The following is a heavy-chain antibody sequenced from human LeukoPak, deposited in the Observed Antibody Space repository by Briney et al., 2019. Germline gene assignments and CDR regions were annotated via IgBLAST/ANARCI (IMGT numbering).Heavy chain of an antibody. CDR3: ARGRITIFGVVDDAFDI. CDR2: ISSSGSTI. J-gene: IGHJ3*02. D-gene: IGHD3-3*01. V-gene: IGHV3-11*01. Sequence: AGGSLRLACAASGFTFSDYYMSRIRHAPGEGLEWVSYISSSGSTIYYADSVKGRFTISRDNAKNSLYLQMNSLRAEDTAVYYCARGRITIFGVVDDAFDIWGQGTMVTVSS. CDR1: GFTFSDYY.